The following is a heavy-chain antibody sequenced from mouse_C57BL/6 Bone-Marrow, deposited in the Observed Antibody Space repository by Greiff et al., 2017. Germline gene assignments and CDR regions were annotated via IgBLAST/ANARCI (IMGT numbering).Heavy chain of an antibody. J-gene: IGHJ3*01. D-gene: IGHD1-1*01. CDR1: GYTFTDYN. V-gene: IGHV1-22*01. CDR3: ASQDALRPWFAY. Sequence: VQLQESGPELVKPGASVKMSCKASGYTFTDYNMHWVKQSHGKSLEWIGYINPNNGGTSYNQQFKGKATLTVNKSSGTAYMELRSLTSRDSAVEYCASQDALRPWFAYWGQGTLVTVSA. CDR2: INPNNGGT.